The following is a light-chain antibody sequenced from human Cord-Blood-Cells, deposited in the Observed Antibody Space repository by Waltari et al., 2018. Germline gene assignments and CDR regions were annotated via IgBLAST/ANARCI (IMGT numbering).Light chain of an antibody. J-gene: IGLJ3*02. V-gene: IGLV2-14*01. CDR3: SSYTSSSTFEV. CDR2: DVS. CDR1: SSDVGGYNY. Sequence: QSALTQPASVSGSPGQSITISCTGTSSDVGGYNYVSWYQQHPGKAPKLMIYDVSKRPSGVSNLFSGSKSGNTASLTISGLQAEDEADYYCSSYTSSSTFEVFGGGTKLTVL.